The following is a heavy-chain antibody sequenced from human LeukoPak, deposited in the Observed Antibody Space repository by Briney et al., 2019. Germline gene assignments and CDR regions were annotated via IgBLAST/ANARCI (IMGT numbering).Heavy chain of an antibody. J-gene: IGHJ3*02. CDR2: INHSGST. CDR3: ARTTVTTDDAFDI. CDR1: GWFFSAYY. Sequence: SETLSLTCAVYGWFFSAYYWSWIRQPPGKGLEWIGEINHSGSTNYDPSLKSRVTISVDTSKNQFSLKLSSVTAADTAVYYCARTTVTTDDAFDIWGQGTMVTVSS. D-gene: IGHD4-11*01. V-gene: IGHV4-34*01.